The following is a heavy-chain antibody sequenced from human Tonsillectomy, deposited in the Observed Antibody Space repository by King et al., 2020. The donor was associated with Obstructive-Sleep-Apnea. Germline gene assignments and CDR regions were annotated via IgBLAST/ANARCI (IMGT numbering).Heavy chain of an antibody. D-gene: IGHD4-17*01. Sequence: VQLQESGPGLVKPSETLSLTCTVSGGSISSFYWSWIRQPPGKGLEWIGYIYYSGSTSYNPSLKSRVTISVDTSKNQFSLKLSSVTSAETAGYYCARIPLPGDHRFDYWGPGTLVTVSS. CDR3: ARIPLPGDHRFDY. V-gene: IGHV4-59*01. CDR1: GGSISSFY. CDR2: IYYSGST. J-gene: IGHJ4*02.